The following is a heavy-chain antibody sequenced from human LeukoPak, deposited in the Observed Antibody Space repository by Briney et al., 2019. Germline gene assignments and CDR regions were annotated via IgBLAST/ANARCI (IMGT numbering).Heavy chain of an antibody. CDR3: AKRDCSSTSCYAGYYYMDV. J-gene: IGHJ6*03. V-gene: IGHV3-23*01. Sequence: GGSLRLSCAASGFTFRSYGMSWVRQAPGKGLEWVSTISTSGSSTYYADSVKGRFTISRDNSKNKLYLQMNSLRAEDTAVYYCAKRDCSSTSCYAGYYYMDVWGTGTTVTISS. CDR1: GFTFRSYG. CDR2: ISTSGSST. D-gene: IGHD2-2*01.